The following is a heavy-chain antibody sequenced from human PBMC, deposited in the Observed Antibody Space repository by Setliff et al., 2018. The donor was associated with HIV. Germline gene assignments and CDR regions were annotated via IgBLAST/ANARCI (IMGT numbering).Heavy chain of an antibody. CDR1: GYTFTNYA. J-gene: IGHJ6*02. V-gene: IGHV1-3*01. Sequence: ASVKVSCKASGYTFTNYAMHWVRQAPGQRLEWMGWINAGNGDTKYSQKFQGRVTFTWDTSASTAYMELSSLRSEDTALYYCARDSGDDYSDYYYYGMDVWGQGTTGTVSS. D-gene: IGHD4-4*01. CDR2: INAGNGDT. CDR3: ARDSGDDYSDYYYYGMDV.